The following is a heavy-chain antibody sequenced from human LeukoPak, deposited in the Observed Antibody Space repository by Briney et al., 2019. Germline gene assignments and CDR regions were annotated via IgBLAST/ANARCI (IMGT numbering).Heavy chain of an antibody. J-gene: IGHJ4*02. CDR2: ISAYNGNT. Sequence: ASVKVSCKASGYTFTSYGISWVRQAPGLRLEWMGWISAYNGNTNYAQKLQRRVTMTTETYTSTAYMELRSLRSDDTAVYYCAIATSNYYGSGSYPVPFDYWGQGTLVTVSS. D-gene: IGHD3-10*01. CDR1: GYTFTSYG. CDR3: AIATSNYYGSGSYPVPFDY. V-gene: IGHV1-18*01.